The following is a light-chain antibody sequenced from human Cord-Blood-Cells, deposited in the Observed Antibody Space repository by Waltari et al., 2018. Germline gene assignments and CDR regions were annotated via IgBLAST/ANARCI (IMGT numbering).Light chain of an antibody. CDR2: EGS. CDR3: CSYAGSSTFVV. CDR1: SSDVGSYNL. V-gene: IGLV2-23*03. J-gene: IGLJ2*01. Sequence: QSALTQPASVSGSPGQSITISCTGTSSDVGSYNLVSWYQQHPGKAPKLMIYEGSKRPPGVSNRFSGSKSGNTASLTLSGLQAEDEADYYCCSYAGSSTFVVFGGGTKLTVL.